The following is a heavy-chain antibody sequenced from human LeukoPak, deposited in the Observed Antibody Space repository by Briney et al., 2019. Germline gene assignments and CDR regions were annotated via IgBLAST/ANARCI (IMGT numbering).Heavy chain of an antibody. CDR3: ARDFYPYCGGDCPNAFDL. D-gene: IGHD2-21*02. CDR2: IGSSGNAI. V-gene: IGHV3-48*04. J-gene: IGHJ3*01. CDR1: GFTFSSYG. Sequence: GGTLRLSCAASGFTFSSYGMSWVRQAPGKGLEWISYIGSSGNAIYYADSVQGRFTISRVNDKNSLYLQMNNLRGDDTAVYYCARDFYPYCGGDCPNAFDLWGQGTEVIVSS.